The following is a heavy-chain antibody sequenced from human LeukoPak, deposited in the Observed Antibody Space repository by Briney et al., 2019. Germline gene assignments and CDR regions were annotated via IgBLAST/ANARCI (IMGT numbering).Heavy chain of an antibody. J-gene: IGHJ4*02. D-gene: IGHD1-26*01. CDR2: ISSNGGST. CDR3: ARDSPYSGNYSPIDY. V-gene: IGHV3-64*01. Sequence: GGSLRLSCAASGFTFSSYAMHWVRQAPGRGLEYVSAISSNGGSTYYANSVKGRFTISRDNSKNTLYLHMNSLRAEDTAVYYCARDSPYSGNYSPIDYWGQGTLVTVSS. CDR1: GFTFSSYA.